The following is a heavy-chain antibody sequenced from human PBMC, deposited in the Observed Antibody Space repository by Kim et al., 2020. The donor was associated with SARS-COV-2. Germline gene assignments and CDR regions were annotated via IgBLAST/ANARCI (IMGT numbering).Heavy chain of an antibody. J-gene: IGHJ3*02. V-gene: IGHV3-48*02. CDR2: ISSSSSTI. Sequence: GGSLRLSCAASGFTFSSYSMNWVRQAPGKGLEWVSYISSSSSTIYYADSVKGRFTISRDNAKNSLYLQMNSLRDEDTAVYYCAREIAAAGNGLDAFDIWGQGTMVTVSS. CDR1: GFTFSSYS. CDR3: AREIAAAGNGLDAFDI. D-gene: IGHD6-13*01.